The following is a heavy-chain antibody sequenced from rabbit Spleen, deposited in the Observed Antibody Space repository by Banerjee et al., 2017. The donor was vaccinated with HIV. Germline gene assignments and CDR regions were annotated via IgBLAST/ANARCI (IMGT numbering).Heavy chain of an antibody. V-gene: IGHV1S45*01. CDR1: GVSFSDKDV. D-gene: IGHD3-1*01. Sequence: QEHLEESGGGLVKPEGSLTLTCKASGVSFSDKDVMCWVRQAPGKGLEWIACINIVTGKSVYASWAKGRFIMSRPSSTTVTLQMTSLTVADTATYFCAKESVNTGYWFVALWGPGTLVTVS. J-gene: IGHJ4*01. CDR2: INIVTGKS. CDR3: AKESVNTGYWFVAL.